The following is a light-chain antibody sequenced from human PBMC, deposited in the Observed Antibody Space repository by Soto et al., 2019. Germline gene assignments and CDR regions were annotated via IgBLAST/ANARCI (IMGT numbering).Light chain of an antibody. Sequence: QSALTQPPCASGSPGQSVTISCTGTSSDVGRYNYVSWYQHHPGKAPKLMIFEVSKRPSGVPDRFSGSKSGNTASLTVSGLQAEDEADYYCSSYGGSNNLVFGGGTKVTVL. CDR1: SSDVGRYNY. J-gene: IGLJ3*02. CDR2: EVS. V-gene: IGLV2-8*01. CDR3: SSYGGSNNLV.